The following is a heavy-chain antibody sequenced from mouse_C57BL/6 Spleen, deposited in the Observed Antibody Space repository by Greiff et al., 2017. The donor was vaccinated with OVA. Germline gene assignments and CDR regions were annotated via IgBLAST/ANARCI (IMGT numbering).Heavy chain of an antibody. J-gene: IGHJ3*01. CDR1: GYTFTSYD. V-gene: IGHV1-85*01. Sequence: QVQLKESGPELVKPGASVKLSCKASGYTFTSYDINWVKQRPGQGLEWIGWIYPRDGSTKYNEKFKGKATLTVDTSSSTAYMELHSLTSEDSAVYFCAETAQEAWFAYWGQGTLVTVSA. CDR2: IYPRDGST. CDR3: AETAQEAWFAY. D-gene: IGHD3-2*02.